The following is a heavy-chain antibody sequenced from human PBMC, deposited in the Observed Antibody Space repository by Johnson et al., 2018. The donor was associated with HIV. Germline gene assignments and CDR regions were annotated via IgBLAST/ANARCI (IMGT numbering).Heavy chain of an antibody. CDR1: GFTFSSYA. V-gene: IGHV3-30*04. D-gene: IGHD6-13*01. Sequence: QVQLVESGGGVVQPGGSLRLSCAASGFTFSSYAMHWVRQAPGKGLEWVAVISYDGSNKYYADSVKGRFTISRDNSKNTLYLQMNSLRAEDTAVYYCAREQELIGERAFDIWGQGTMVTVSS. J-gene: IGHJ3*02. CDR2: ISYDGSNK. CDR3: AREQELIGERAFDI.